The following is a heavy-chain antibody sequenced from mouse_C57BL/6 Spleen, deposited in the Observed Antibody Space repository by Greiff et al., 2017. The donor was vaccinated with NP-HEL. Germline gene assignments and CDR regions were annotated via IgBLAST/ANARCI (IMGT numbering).Heavy chain of an antibody. CDR3: TRDGDYSRYFDY. D-gene: IGHD2-12*01. J-gene: IGHJ2*01. Sequence: EVMLVESGEGLVKPGGSLKLSCAASGFTFSSYAMSWVRQTPEKRLEWVAYISSGGDYIYYVDTVKGRFTISRDNARNTLYLQMSSLKSEDTAMYYCTRDGDYSRYFDYWGQGTTLTVSS. CDR2: ISSGGDYI. V-gene: IGHV5-9-1*02. CDR1: GFTFSSYA.